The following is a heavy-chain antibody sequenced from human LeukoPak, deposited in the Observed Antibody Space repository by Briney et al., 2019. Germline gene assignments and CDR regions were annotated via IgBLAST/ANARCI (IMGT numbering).Heavy chain of an antibody. CDR1: GYTFTSYG. CDR2: ISAYNGNT. J-gene: IGHJ4*02. CDR3: AALTTILGEAFDY. Sequence: GASVKVSCKASGYTFTSYGISWVRQAPGQGLDGTGWISAYNGNTNYAQKLQGRVTITTDTSTSTAYIELTTQTADESVVYYTAALTTILGEAFDYWGQGTLVTVSS. D-gene: IGHD3-16*01. V-gene: IGHV1-18*01.